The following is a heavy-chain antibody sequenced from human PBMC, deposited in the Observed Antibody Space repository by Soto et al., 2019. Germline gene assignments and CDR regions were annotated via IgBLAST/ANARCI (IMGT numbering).Heavy chain of an antibody. J-gene: IGHJ6*02. CDR3: ARDPSKRGTTMDV. CDR2: ISSSSTYI. Sequence: EVQLVESGGGLVKPGGSMRLSCVASGFTFSGYNMNWVRQAPGKGLEWVASISSSSTYIYYADSVKGRFTISRDNAEKSLYLHMNSLRAEDTAVYYCARDPSKRGTTMDVWGQGTTVTVSS. D-gene: IGHD3-16*01. CDR1: GFTFSGYN. V-gene: IGHV3-21*01.